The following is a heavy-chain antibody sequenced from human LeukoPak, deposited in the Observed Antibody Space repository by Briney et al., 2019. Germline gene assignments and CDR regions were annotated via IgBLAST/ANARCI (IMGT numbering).Heavy chain of an antibody. D-gene: IGHD3-22*01. CDR2: IHYSGST. V-gene: IGHV4-31*03. J-gene: IGHJ3*02. Sequence: SETLSLTCTVSGGSISSGGYYSSWIRQHPGKGLEWTGYIHYSGSTYYKPSLKSRVTISVDTSKNQFSLKLSSVTAADTAVYYCARDAGRHYYYDSSGLTNRDAFDIWGQGTMVTVSS. CDR1: GGSISSGGYY. CDR3: ARDAGRHYYYDSSGLTNRDAFDI.